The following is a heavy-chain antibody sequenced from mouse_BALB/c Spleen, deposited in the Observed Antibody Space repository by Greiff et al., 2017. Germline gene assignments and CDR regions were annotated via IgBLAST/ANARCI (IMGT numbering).Heavy chain of an antibody. D-gene: IGHD2-1*01. CDR3: ARQDGNYPYFDY. CDR1: GFNIKDTY. V-gene: IGHV14-3*02. CDR2: IDPANGNT. J-gene: IGHJ2*01. Sequence: VQLQQSGAELVKPGASVKLSCTASGFNIKDTYMHWVKQRPEQGLEWIGRIDPANGNTKYDPKFQGKATITADTSSNTAYLQLSSLTSEDTAVYYCARQDGNYPYFDYWGQGTTLTVSS.